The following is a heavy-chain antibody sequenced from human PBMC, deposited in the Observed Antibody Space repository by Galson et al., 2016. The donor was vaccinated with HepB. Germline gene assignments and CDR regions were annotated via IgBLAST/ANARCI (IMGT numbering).Heavy chain of an antibody. V-gene: IGHV4-4*02. Sequence: ETLSLTCAVSGVSISSNDWWSWVRQPPGQGLEWIGQIFHSGRVNYTPSLASRVTISIDTSNNHFSLRLTSVTAADTALHYCARQYWGGPSDYWGQGTLVVVSS. CDR2: IFHSGRV. J-gene: IGHJ4*02. CDR1: GVSISSNDW. CDR3: ARQYWGGPSDY. D-gene: IGHD2/OR15-2a*01.